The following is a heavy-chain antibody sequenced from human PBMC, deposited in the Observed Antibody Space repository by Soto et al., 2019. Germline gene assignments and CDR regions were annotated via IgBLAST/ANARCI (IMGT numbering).Heavy chain of an antibody. D-gene: IGHD2-15*01. J-gene: IGHJ4*01. V-gene: IGHV1-3*01. CDR2: INAGNGNT. CDR3: ARDLGGWPDY. CDR1: GYTFTSYA. Sequence: QVQLVQSGAEVKKPGASVKVSCKASGYTFTSYAMHWVRQAPGQRLEWMGWINAGNGNTKYSQKFQGRVTITRATSASTAYIELSSLRSEGTAVYYCARDLGGWPDYWGQGTLVTVSS.